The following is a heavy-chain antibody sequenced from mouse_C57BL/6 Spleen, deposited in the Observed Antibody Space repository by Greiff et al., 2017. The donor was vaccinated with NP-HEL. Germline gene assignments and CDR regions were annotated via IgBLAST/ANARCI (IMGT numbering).Heavy chain of an antibody. CDR3: ARSFYGNYENYFDY. V-gene: IGHV1-55*01. D-gene: IGHD2-1*01. J-gene: IGHJ2*01. Sequence: QVQLQQPGAELVKPGASVKMSCKASGYTFTSYWITWVKQRPGQGLEWIGDIYPGSGSTNYNEKFKSKATLTVDTSSSTAYMQLSSLTSEDSAVYYCARSFYGNYENYFDYWGQGTTLTVSS. CDR1: GYTFTSYW. CDR2: IYPGSGST.